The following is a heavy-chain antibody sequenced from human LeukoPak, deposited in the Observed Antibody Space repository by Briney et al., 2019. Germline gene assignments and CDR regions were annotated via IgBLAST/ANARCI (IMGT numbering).Heavy chain of an antibody. J-gene: IGHJ4*02. CDR1: GGSISSYY. CDR3: ARHYSSGSYPLDY. CDR2: IHYSGNT. V-gene: IGHV4-59*01. Sequence: ASETLSLTCTVSGGSISSYYWSWIRQPPGKGLEFIGYIHYSGNTNYNPSLKSRVTMSVDTSKNQFSLKLSSLTAADTAVYFCARHYSSGSYPLDYWGQGTLVTVSS. D-gene: IGHD3-10*01.